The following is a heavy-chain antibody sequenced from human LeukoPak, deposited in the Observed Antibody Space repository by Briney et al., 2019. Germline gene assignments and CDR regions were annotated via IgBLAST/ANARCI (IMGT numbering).Heavy chain of an antibody. V-gene: IGHV3-7*01. CDR1: GFTFTSYW. D-gene: IGHD6-6*01. J-gene: IGHJ4*02. Sequence: PGGSLRLSCAASGFTFTSYWMSWVRQAPGKGLEWVANIKQDASEKYYVDSVKGRFTISRDNAKNSLFLQMNSLRAEDTAVYYCARDRAGVAARPTYFDYWGQGTLVTVSS. CDR2: IKQDASEK. CDR3: ARDRAGVAARPTYFDY.